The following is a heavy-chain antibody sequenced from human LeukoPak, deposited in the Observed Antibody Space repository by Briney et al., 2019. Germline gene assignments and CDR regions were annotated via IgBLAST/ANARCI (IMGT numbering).Heavy chain of an antibody. J-gene: IGHJ4*02. V-gene: IGHV3-23*01. CDR3: AKARSEWERLQFDFDF. CDR1: GYTVSRYW. CDR2: ISGSGGST. D-gene: IGHD1-26*01. Sequence: PGGSLRLSCAASGYTVSRYWMSWFRQAPGKGLEWVSAISGSGGSTYYADSVKGRFTISRDNSKNTLSLQMDSLRVEDTAVYYCAKARSEWERLQFDFDFWGPGTRVAVSS.